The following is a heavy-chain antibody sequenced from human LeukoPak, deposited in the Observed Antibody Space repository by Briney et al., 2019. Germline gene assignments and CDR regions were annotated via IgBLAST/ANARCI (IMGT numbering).Heavy chain of an antibody. J-gene: IGHJ4*02. CDR3: ARSLGVYGGKPFDY. D-gene: IGHD4-23*01. CDR2: INHSGST. Sequence: PSETLSLTCAVYGGSFSGYYWSWIRQPPGKGLEWIGEINHSGSTNYNPSLKGRVTISVDTSKNQFSLKLSSVTAADTAVYYCARSLGVYGGKPFDYWGQGTLVTVSS. V-gene: IGHV4-34*01. CDR1: GGSFSGYY.